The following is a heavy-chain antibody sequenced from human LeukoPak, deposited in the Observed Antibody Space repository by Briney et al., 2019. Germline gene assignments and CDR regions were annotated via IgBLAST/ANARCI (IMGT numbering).Heavy chain of an antibody. CDR1: GFTFSSYA. V-gene: IGHV3-23*01. J-gene: IGHJ4*02. Sequence: PGGSLRLSCAASGFTFSSYAMNWVRQAPGKGLEWVSGISGSGGSTYYADSVKGRFTISRDNSKNTLYLQMNSLRAEDTAVYYCAKVPHYYDSSGYHHLYYFDYWGQGTLVTVSS. D-gene: IGHD3-22*01. CDR2: ISGSGGST. CDR3: AKVPHYYDSSGYHHLYYFDY.